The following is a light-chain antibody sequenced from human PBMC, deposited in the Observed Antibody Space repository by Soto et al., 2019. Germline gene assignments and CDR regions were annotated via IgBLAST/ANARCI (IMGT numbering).Light chain of an antibody. CDR3: QQSYSTLYT. J-gene: IGKJ2*01. V-gene: IGKV1-39*01. Sequence: DIQMTQSPSSLSASVGDRVTITCRASQSISSYLNWYQQKPGKAPKLLIYAAPSLQSGVPSRFSGSGSGTDFTLTTSSLQPEDFATYYCQQSYSTLYTFGQGTKLEIK. CDR2: AAP. CDR1: QSISSY.